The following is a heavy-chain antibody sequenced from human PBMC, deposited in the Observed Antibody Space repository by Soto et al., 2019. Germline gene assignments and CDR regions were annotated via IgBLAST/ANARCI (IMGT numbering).Heavy chain of an antibody. CDR1: GFTFSSYG. D-gene: IGHD2-2*01. V-gene: IGHV3-30*03. Sequence: QVQLVESGGGVVQPGRSLRLSCAASGFTFSSYGRHWVRQAPGKGLEWVAVISYDGSNKYYADSVKGRFTISRDNSKNTLYLQMNSLRAEDTAVYYCAREYCSSTSCPDYYYYYGMDVWGQGTTVTVSS. CDR3: AREYCSSTSCPDYYYYYGMDV. J-gene: IGHJ6*02. CDR2: ISYDGSNK.